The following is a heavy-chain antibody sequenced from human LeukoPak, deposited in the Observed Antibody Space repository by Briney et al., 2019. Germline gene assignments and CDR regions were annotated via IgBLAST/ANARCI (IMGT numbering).Heavy chain of an antibody. CDR1: GFTFSSYA. V-gene: IGHV3-21*01. Sequence: GGSLRLSCAASGFTFSSYAMTWVRQAPGKGLEWVSSISSSSSYIYYADSVKGRFTISRDNAKNSLYLQMNSLRAEDTAVYYCARVRNDYGGNSDAFDIWGQGTMVTVSS. D-gene: IGHD4-23*01. CDR3: ARVRNDYGGNSDAFDI. CDR2: ISSSSSYI. J-gene: IGHJ3*02.